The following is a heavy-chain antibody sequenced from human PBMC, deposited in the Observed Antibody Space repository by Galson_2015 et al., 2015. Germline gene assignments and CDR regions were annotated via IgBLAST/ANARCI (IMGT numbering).Heavy chain of an antibody. Sequence: SLRLSCAASGFTFSTYWMHWVRQTPGEGLVWVSRIYGDGSSTAYADSVKGRFTISRDSAKNTLHLQMNRLRAEDTAVYFCVRGYSGTYRADYWGQGTLVTVSS. CDR3: VRGYSGTYRADY. D-gene: IGHD1-26*01. CDR2: IYGDGSST. CDR1: GFTFSTYW. V-gene: IGHV3-74*01. J-gene: IGHJ4*02.